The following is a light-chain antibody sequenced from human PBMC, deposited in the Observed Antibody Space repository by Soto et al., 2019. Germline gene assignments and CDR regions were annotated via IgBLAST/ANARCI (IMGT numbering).Light chain of an antibody. J-gene: IGKJ5*01. Sequence: DTQMTQSPSSVSASVGDRVTITCRASQGISTSLAWYQQKPGKAPKVLIYFASSLQSGVPSRFSGSGSGTDFTLTIRNLQPEDFATYYCQQANSFPITFGQGTRLEIK. CDR2: FAS. CDR3: QQANSFPIT. CDR1: QGISTS. V-gene: IGKV1D-12*01.